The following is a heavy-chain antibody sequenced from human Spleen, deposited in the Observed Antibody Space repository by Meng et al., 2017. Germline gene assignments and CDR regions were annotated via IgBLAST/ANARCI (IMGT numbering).Heavy chain of an antibody. CDR3: ARSIAVAAPNWFDP. CDR1: GGSISTSYY. D-gene: IGHD6-19*01. J-gene: IGHJ5*02. CDR2: ISYSGST. Sequence: QLQESGPGLVKPSETLSLTCTVSGGSISTSYYWGWIRQPPGKGLEWIETISYSGSTYYNPSLKSRVTISVDTPKNQFSLRLSSVTAADTGVYYCARSIAVAAPNWFDPWGQGTLVTVSS. V-gene: IGHV4-39*07.